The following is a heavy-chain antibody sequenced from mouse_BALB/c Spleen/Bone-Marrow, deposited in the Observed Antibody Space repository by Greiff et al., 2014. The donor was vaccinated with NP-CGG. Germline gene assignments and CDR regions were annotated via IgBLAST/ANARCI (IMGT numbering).Heavy chain of an antibody. J-gene: IGHJ2*01. D-gene: IGHD1-1*01. V-gene: IGHV1-82*01. CDR1: GYAFSSSW. Sequence: QVQLQQSGPELVKPGASVKISCKASGYAFSSSWMNWVKQRPGQGLEWIGRIYPGDGDTNYNGKFKGKATLTADKSSSTAYMQHSSLTSVDSAVYFCARAHGSSYGAVDYWGQGTTLTVSS. CDR3: ARAHGSSYGAVDY. CDR2: IYPGDGDT.